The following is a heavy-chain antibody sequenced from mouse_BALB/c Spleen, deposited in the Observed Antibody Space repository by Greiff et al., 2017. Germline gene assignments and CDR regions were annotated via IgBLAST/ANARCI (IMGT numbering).Heavy chain of an antibody. J-gene: IGHJ2*01. D-gene: IGHD1-2*01. V-gene: IGHV1-7*01. CDR3: AKRLTTATTTFNY. Sequence: QVHVKQSGAELAKPGASVKMSCKASGYTFTSYWMHWVKQRPGQGLEWIGYINPSTGYTEYNQKFKDKATLTADKSSSTAYMQLSSLTSEDSAVYYCAKRLTTATTTFNYWGQGTTLTVSS. CDR1: GYTFTSYW. CDR2: INPSTGYT.